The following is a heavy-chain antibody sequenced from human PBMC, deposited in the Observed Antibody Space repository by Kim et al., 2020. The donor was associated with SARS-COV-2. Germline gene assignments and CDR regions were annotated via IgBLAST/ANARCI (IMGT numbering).Heavy chain of an antibody. D-gene: IGHD2-2*02. Sequence: SETLSLTCAVYGGSFSGHYWSWIRQPPGKGLEWIGEIQQSGSTNYNRSLKGRVTISIDTSKNQFSLKLSSVTAADTGFYYWARGRAGVVPAPILGIGPHYDYFIMDVWGHGTTVTVSS. J-gene: IGHJ6*02. CDR2: IQQSGST. CDR1: GGSFSGHY. CDR3: ARGRAGVVPAPILGIGPHYDYFIMDV. V-gene: IGHV4-34*01.